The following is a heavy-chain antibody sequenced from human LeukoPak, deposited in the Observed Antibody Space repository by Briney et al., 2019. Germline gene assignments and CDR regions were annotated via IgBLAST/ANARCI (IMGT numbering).Heavy chain of an antibody. D-gene: IGHD5-24*01. CDR1: GFIFSNFA. CDR3: AKGEPGSPIFDY. J-gene: IGHJ4*02. Sequence: GGSLRLSCAASGFIFSNFAMAWVRQAPGKGLEFVSGLSGSGANTYYADSVKGRFTISRDNSKNTLYLQMDSLRVEDTAVYYCAKGEPGSPIFDYWGQGTLVTVSS. V-gene: IGHV3-23*01. CDR2: LSGSGANT.